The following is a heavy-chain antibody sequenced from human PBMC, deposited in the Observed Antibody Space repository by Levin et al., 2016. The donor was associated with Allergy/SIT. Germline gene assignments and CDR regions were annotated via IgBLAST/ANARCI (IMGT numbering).Heavy chain of an antibody. D-gene: IGHD2-21*01. CDR1: GGSITTYS. V-gene: IGHV4-59*13. Sequence: SETLSLTCTVSGGSITTYSWGWIRQPPGKGLEWISYISHSGRTDYNPSLKSRVIILVDTSKSQFSLKLTSVTAADTAVYYCARIALSPRMGELDYWGQGTLVTVSS. CDR3: ARIALSPRMGELDY. J-gene: IGHJ4*02. CDR2: ISHSGRT.